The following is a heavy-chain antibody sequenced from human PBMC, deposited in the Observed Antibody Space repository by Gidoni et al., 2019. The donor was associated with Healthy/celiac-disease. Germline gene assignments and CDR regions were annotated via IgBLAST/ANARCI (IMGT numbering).Heavy chain of an antibody. D-gene: IGHD6-6*01. J-gene: IGHJ4*02. V-gene: IGHV4-39*01. CDR2: IYYSGST. CDR1: GGSISSSSYY. CDR3: ARHFTLIVGEQLVPTRIDY. Sequence: QLQLQESGPGLVKPSETLSLTCTVSGGSISSSSYYWGWIRQPPGKGLEWIGSIYYSGSTYYNPSLKSRVTISVDTSKNQFSLKLSSVTAADTAVYYCARHFTLIVGEQLVPTRIDYWGQGTLVTVSS.